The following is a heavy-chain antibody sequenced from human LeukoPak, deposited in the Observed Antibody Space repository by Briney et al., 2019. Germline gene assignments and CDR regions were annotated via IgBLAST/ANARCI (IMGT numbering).Heavy chain of an antibody. Sequence: GRSLRLSCAASGFTFSSYGMHGVRQAPGKGLEWVAVISYDGSNKYYADSVKGRFTISRDNSKNTLYLQMNSLRAEDTAVYYCAKAPLYCSGGSCLSAADYWGQGTLVTVSS. D-gene: IGHD2-15*01. J-gene: IGHJ4*02. CDR2: ISYDGSNK. V-gene: IGHV3-30*18. CDR1: GFTFSSYG. CDR3: AKAPLYCSGGSCLSAADY.